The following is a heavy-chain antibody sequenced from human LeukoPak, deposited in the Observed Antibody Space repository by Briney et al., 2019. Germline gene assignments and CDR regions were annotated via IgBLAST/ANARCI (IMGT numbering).Heavy chain of an antibody. V-gene: IGHV5-51*01. D-gene: IGHD3-3*01. CDR3: VHYDIPRGGFDY. CDR2: IYPSDSDT. CDR1: GYSFTNYW. J-gene: IGHJ4*02. Sequence: GESLKISCKGSGYSFTNYWIGWVRQMPGKGLEWMGIIYPSDSDTRYSPSFQGQVTISVDKSLSTAYLQWSSLKASDTAMYYCVHYDIPRGGFDYWGQGTLVTVSS.